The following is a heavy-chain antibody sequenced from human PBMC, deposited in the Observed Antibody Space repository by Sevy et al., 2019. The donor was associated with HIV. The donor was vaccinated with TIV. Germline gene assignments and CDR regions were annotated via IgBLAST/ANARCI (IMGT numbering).Heavy chain of an antibody. J-gene: IGHJ4*02. D-gene: IGHD7-27*01. CDR2: ISDTGTST. CDR1: GFTFSPYS. CDR3: AKFAGDFPHFDF. Sequence: GGSLRLSCAASGFTFSPYSMTWVRQAPRKGLEWVSAISDTGTSTYYTDSVEGRFTISRDNSKSTLFLHMNSLRAEDTALYYCAKFAGDFPHFDFWGLGTLVTVSS. V-gene: IGHV3-23*01.